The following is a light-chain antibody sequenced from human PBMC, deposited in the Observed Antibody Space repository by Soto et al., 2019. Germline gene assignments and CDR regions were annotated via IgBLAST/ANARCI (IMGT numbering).Light chain of an antibody. CDR2: DAS. V-gene: IGKV3-11*01. CDR1: QSVGSD. Sequence: EIVMTQSPDTLSVSPWERATLSCRASQSVGSDLAWYQQKPGQAPRLLIYDASNRATGIPARFSGSGSGTDFTLTISSLEPEDFAVYYCQQRSNWPLTFGGGTKVDIK. CDR3: QQRSNWPLT. J-gene: IGKJ4*01.